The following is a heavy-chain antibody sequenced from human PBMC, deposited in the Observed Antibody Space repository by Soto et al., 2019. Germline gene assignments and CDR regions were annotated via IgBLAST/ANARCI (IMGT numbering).Heavy chain of an antibody. V-gene: IGHV3-30*18. CDR1: GFTFSSYG. J-gene: IGHJ6*03. D-gene: IGHD2-15*01. Sequence: QVQLVESGGGVVQPGRSLRLSCAASGFTFSSYGMHWVRQAPGKGLEWVAVISYDGSNKYYADSVKGRFTISRDNSKNTLYLQMNSLRAEDTTVYYCAKDEDIVVVVAATPEFVYYMDVWGKGTTVTVSS. CDR3: AKDEDIVVVVAATPEFVYYMDV. CDR2: ISYDGSNK.